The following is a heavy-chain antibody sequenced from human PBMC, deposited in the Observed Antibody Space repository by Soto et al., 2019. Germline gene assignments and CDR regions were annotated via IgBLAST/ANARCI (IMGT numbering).Heavy chain of an antibody. CDR2: IYYSGST. V-gene: IGHV4-31*03. CDR3: ARGLSVTLSDN. D-gene: IGHD4-17*01. J-gene: IGHJ4*02. Sequence: QVQLQESGPGLVKPSQTLFLTCTVSGGSISTGGYYWTWIRQHPGKGLEWIGYIYYSGSTYYNPALKSRVTISVDTSKNQFSLKLSSVTAADPAVYSCARGLSVTLSDNWGQGTLVTVSS. CDR1: GGSISTGGYY.